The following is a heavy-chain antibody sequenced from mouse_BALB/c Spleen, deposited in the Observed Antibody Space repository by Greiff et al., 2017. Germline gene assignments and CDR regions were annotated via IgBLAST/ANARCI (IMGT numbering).Heavy chain of an antibody. CDR2: ISYSGST. V-gene: IGHV3-8*02. J-gene: IGHJ1*01. D-gene: IGHD1-1*01. CDR1: GDSITSGY. Sequence: DVQLVESGPSLVKPSQTLSLTCSVTGDSITSGYWNWIRKFPGNKLEYMGYISYSGSTYYNPSLKSRISITRDTSKNQYYLQLNSVTTEDTATYYCARRTTVVALDWYFDVWGAGTTVTVSS. CDR3: ARRTTVVALDWYFDV.